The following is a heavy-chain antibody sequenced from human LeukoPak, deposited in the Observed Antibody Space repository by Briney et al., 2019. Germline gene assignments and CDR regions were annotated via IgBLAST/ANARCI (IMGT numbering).Heavy chain of an antibody. J-gene: IGHJ4*02. CDR3: ARGSPIVATTPRGFDY. CDR2: INPNSGGT. CDR1: GYTFSSYG. D-gene: IGHD5-12*01. Sequence: ASVKVSCKASGYTFSSYGITWVRQAPGQGLEWMAWINPNSGGTDYAQKFQGRVTMTRDTSISTAYMELSSLRSDDTAIYYCARGSPIVATTPRGFDYWGQGTLVTVSS. V-gene: IGHV1-2*02.